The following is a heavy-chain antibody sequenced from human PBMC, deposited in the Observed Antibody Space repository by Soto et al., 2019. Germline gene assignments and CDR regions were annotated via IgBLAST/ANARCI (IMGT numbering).Heavy chain of an antibody. CDR2: IYNSGST. D-gene: IGHD7-27*01. V-gene: IGHV4-4*02. CDR1: GGSISSFNW. J-gene: IGHJ4*02. CDR3: AAEMGID. Sequence: QVQLQESGPGLVKPSGTLSLTCAVSGGSISSFNWWTWVRQPPGKGLEWIGEIYNSGSTNYNPSLKSRVSRSVDKSQNQVSLKLTSVTAADTAVYYGAAEMGIDWGQGTLVTVSS.